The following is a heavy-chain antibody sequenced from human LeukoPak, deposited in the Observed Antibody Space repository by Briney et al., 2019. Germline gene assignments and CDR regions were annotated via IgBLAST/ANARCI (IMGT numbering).Heavy chain of an antibody. CDR3: ARALGVRGVTGRLAWFDP. Sequence: SETLSLTCTVSGVSISSGGYYWSWIRQHPGKGLEWIGYIYYSGSTYYNPSLKSRVTISVDTSKNQFSLKLSSVTAADTAVYYCARALGVRGVTGRLAWFDPWGQGTLVTVSS. CDR2: IYYSGST. CDR1: GVSISSGGYY. D-gene: IGHD3-10*01. V-gene: IGHV4-31*03. J-gene: IGHJ5*02.